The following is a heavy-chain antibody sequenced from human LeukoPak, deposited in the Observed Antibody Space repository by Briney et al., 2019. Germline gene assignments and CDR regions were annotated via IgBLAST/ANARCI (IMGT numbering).Heavy chain of an antibody. D-gene: IGHD5-24*01. CDR1: GGSISSYY. J-gene: IGHJ6*03. Sequence: PSETLSLTCTVSGGSISSYYWSWIRQPPGKGLEWIGYIYTSGSTNYNPSLKSRVTISVDTSKNQFSLKLSSVTAADTAVYYCARLGYNYYWYYYYYMDVWGKGTTVTVSS. CDR2: IYTSGST. V-gene: IGHV4-4*09. CDR3: ARLGYNYYWYYYYYMDV.